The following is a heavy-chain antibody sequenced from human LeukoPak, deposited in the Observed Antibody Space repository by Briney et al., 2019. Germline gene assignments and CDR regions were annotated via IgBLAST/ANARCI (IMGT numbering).Heavy chain of an antibody. D-gene: IGHD3-3*01. V-gene: IGHV4-39*07. Sequence: SETLSLTCTVSGGSISSANYYWDWIRQPPGKGLEWIGCIYYSGSTYYNPSLRSQVTMSIDTSKNQFSLKLISVTAADTAVYYCARDTLVWGRPGYFDYWGQGTQVTVSS. CDR3: ARDTLVWGRPGYFDY. J-gene: IGHJ4*02. CDR2: IYYSGST. CDR1: GGSISSANYY.